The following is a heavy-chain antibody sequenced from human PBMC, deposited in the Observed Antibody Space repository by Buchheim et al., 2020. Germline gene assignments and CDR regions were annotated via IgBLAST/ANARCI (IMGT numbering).Heavy chain of an antibody. CDR3: ARDWEAAYINGTPGYMDV. V-gene: IGHV3-33*01. CDR2: IWYDGSNK. J-gene: IGHJ6*03. Sequence: QVQLVESGGGVVQPGRSLRLSCAASGFTFSNYGIHWVRQAPGKGLEWVAVIWYDGSNKYYAGSVEGRFTISRDNSKNTLYLQMNSLRAEDTAVYYCARDWEAAYINGTPGYMDVWGKGTT. CDR1: GFTFSNYG. D-gene: IGHD1-7*01.